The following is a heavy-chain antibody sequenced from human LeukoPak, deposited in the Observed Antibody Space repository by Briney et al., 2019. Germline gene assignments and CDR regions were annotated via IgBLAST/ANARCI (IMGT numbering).Heavy chain of an antibody. CDR1: GGSISGSN. D-gene: IGHD5-12*01. CDR3: ARTLRVEVVASFDY. J-gene: IGHJ4*02. CDR2: ISSRSSFI. V-gene: IGHV3-21*01. Sequence: LSLTCTVSGGSISGSNWWSWVRQAPGKGLEWVSSISSRSSFIYSADSLKGRFTISRDNAKNSLFLQMNSLRAEDTAVYYCARTLRVEVVASFDYWGQGTLVTVSS.